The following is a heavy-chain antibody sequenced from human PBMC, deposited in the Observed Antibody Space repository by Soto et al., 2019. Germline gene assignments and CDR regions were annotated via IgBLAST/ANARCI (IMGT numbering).Heavy chain of an antibody. J-gene: IGHJ5*02. CDR1: GGSISSTGYY. CDR2: IYYSGST. D-gene: IGHD5-12*01. V-gene: IGHV4-39*02. Sequence: PSETLSLTCTVSGGSISSTGYYWGWIRQPPGKGLEWIGSIYYSGSTSYNPSLQSRVTISRDSSKNTVFLQMDSLKVEDTAVYYCARDVDRTSHLNWFDPWGQGVMVTVSS. CDR3: ARDVDRTSHLNWFDP.